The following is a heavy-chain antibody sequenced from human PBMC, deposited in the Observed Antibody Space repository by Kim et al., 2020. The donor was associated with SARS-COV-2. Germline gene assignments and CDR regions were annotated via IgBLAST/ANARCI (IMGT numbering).Heavy chain of an antibody. D-gene: IGHD3-16*01. Sequence: TNSNPPLKSRVTISVDPSKNQFSLKLSSVTAADTAVYYCARVGGLGLPDYWGQGTLVTVSS. CDR2: T. J-gene: IGHJ4*02. CDR3: ARVGGLGLPDY. V-gene: IGHV4-34*01.